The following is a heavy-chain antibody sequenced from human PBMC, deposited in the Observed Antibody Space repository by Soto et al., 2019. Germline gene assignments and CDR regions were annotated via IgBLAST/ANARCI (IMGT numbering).Heavy chain of an antibody. CDR3: ARSCGSWHDY. V-gene: IGHV4-4*07. CDR2: AYNRGNT. D-gene: IGHD6-19*01. CDR1: GGSISSYY. Sequence: QVQLQESGPGLVKPSETLSLTCTVSGGSISSYYWTWIRQHAGKGLEWIGRAYNRGNTNYNPSLKSRVTMSLDTSKNQFSLRLSSVTAADTAVYYCARSCGSWHDYWGQGTLVTVSS. J-gene: IGHJ4*02.